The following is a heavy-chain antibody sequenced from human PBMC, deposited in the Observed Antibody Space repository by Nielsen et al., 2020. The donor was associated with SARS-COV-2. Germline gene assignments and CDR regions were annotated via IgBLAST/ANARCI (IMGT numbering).Heavy chain of an antibody. D-gene: IGHD3-3*01. CDR2: IYYSGST. J-gene: IGHJ5*02. V-gene: IGHV4-38-2*01. CDR1: GFTFSDYY. Sequence: ESLKISCAASGFTFSDYYMSWIRQPPGKGLEWIGSIYYSGSTYYNPSLKSRVTISVDTSKNQFSLKLSSVTAADTAVYYCARHAKRITIFGVVYDWFDPWGQGTLVTVSS. CDR3: ARHAKRITIFGVVYDWFDP.